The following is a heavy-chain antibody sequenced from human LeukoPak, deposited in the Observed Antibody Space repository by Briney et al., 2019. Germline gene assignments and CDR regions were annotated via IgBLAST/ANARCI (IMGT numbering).Heavy chain of an antibody. CDR1: GYTFTGYY. CDR3: AREDIVVVPAVGGMDV. D-gene: IGHD2-2*01. Sequence: GASVKVSCKASGYTFTGYYRHWVRQAPGQGLEWMGWINPNSGGTNYAQKFQGRVTMTRDTSISTAYMELSRLRSDDTAVYYCAREDIVVVPAVGGMDVWGQGTTVTVSS. V-gene: IGHV1-2*02. J-gene: IGHJ6*02. CDR2: INPNSGGT.